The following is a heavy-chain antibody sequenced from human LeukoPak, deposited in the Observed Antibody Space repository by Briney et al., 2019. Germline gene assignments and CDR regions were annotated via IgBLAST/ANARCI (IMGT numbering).Heavy chain of an antibody. J-gene: IGHJ4*02. CDR3: ARGRSYSSSWYGDY. CDR2: ISSNGGST. CDR1: GFTFSSYA. V-gene: IGHV3-64*04. Sequence: GGSLRLSCSASGFTFSSYAMHWVRQAPGKGLEYVSAISSNGGSTYYADSVKGRFTISRDNSRNTLYLQVNSLTAEDTAVYYCARGRSYSSSWYGDYWGQGTLVSVSS. D-gene: IGHD6-13*01.